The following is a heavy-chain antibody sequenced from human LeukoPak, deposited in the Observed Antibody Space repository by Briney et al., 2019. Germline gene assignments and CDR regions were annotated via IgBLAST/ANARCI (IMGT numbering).Heavy chain of an antibody. CDR1: GGSFSGYY. Sequence: ASETLSLTCAVYGGSFSGYYWSWIRQPPGKGLEWIGEINHSGSTNYNPSLKSRVTISVDTSKNQFSLKLSSVTAADTAVYYCARDPKGMVYAILDYWGQGTLVTVSS. V-gene: IGHV4-34*01. D-gene: IGHD2-8*01. CDR3: ARDPKGMVYAILDY. J-gene: IGHJ4*02. CDR2: INHSGST.